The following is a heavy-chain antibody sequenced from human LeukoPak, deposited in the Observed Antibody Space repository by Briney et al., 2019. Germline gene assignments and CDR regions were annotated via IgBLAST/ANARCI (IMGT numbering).Heavy chain of an antibody. CDR1: GYTFTGYY. D-gene: IGHD4-23*01. CDR3: ARAPVASEFDY. CDR2: INPYSGGT. V-gene: IGHV1-2*02. Sequence: ASVKVSCKASGYTFTGYYVHWLRQAPGQGLEWMGWINPYSGGTNYEQTFQGRVTMTRDTSIATVYMELSRLKSDDTAMYYCARAPVASEFDYWGQGAQVIVSS. J-gene: IGHJ4*02.